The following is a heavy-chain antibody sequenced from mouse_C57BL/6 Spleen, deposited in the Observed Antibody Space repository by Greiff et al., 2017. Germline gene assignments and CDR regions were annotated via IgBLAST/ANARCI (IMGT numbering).Heavy chain of an antibody. CDR2: INPNNDGT. D-gene: IGHD1-1*01. Sequence: VQLQQSGPELVKPGASVKMSCKASGYTFTDYNMHWVKQSHGKSLEWIGYINPNNDGTSYNQKFKGTATLTVNKSSSTAYMELRSLTSEESAVYYCARGGYGSGLYAMDYWSQGTSVTVSS. J-gene: IGHJ4*01. CDR3: ARGGYGSGLYAMDY. V-gene: IGHV1-22*01. CDR1: GYTFTDYN.